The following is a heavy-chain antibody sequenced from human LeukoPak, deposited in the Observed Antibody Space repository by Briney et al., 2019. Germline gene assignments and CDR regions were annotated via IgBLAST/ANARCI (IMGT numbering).Heavy chain of an antibody. V-gene: IGHV1-69*06. CDR2: IIPIFGTA. CDR3: ARGPRDTARD. CDR1: GGTFSSYA. Sequence: ASVKVSCKASGGTFSSYAISWVRQAPGQGLEWMGGIIPIFGTANYAQKFRGRVTITADKSTSTAYVELSRLRSEDTAVYYCARGPRDTARDWGQGTLVTVSS. D-gene: IGHD5-18*01. J-gene: IGHJ4*02.